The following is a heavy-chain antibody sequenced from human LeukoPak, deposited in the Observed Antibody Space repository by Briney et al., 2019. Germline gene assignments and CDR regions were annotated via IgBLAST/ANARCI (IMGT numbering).Heavy chain of an antibody. CDR3: ARRSKSYSSGWYDAFDM. CDR2: IYPDDSDT. CDR1: GYSFTNYW. J-gene: IGHJ3*02. D-gene: IGHD6-19*01. Sequence: GASLQISCQGSGYSFTNYWIGWVRPMPGKGLEWMGIIYPDDSDTRNSPSFQGQVTISADKSISTAYLQWSSLKASDTAMYYCARRSKSYSSGWYDAFDMWGQGTMVTVSS. V-gene: IGHV5-51*01.